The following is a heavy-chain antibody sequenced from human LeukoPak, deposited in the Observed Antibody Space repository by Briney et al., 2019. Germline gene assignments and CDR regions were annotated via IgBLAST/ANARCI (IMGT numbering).Heavy chain of an antibody. CDR2: INHSGST. J-gene: IGHJ4*02. CDR3: ARYKTGYSSSWRRFDY. Sequence: SETLSLTCAVYGGSFSGYYWSWIRQPPGKGLEWIGEINHSGSTNYNPSLKSRVTISVDTSKNQFPLKLSSVTAADTAVYYCARYKTGYSSSWRRFDYWGQGTLVTVSS. CDR1: GGSFSGYY. D-gene: IGHD6-13*01. V-gene: IGHV4-34*01.